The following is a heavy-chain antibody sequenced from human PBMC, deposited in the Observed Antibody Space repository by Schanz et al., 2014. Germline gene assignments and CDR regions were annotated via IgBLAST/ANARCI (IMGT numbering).Heavy chain of an antibody. CDR2: ISRDGTTS. J-gene: IGHJ4*02. CDR3: ARDKGGLIPFDY. Sequence: VQLVESGGGLVKPGGSLRLSCAASGFIFNDYYMNWIRQAPGKGLEWLSYISRDGTTSYYADSVKGRFTISRDNAKNSVYLQMNSLRAEDTAVYYCARDKGGLIPFDYWGQGTLVAVSS. V-gene: IGHV3-11*04. D-gene: IGHD2-15*01. CDR1: GFIFNDYY.